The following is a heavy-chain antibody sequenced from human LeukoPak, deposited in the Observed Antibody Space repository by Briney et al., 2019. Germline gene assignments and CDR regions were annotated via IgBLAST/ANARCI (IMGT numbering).Heavy chain of an antibody. D-gene: IGHD3-22*01. V-gene: IGHV3-23*01. CDR2: ISGSGGST. J-gene: IGHJ4*02. Sequence: SGGSLRLSCAAPGFTFSSYAMGWVRQAPGKGLEWVSAISGSGGSTYYADSVKGRFTISRDNSKNTLYLQMNSLRAEDTAVYYCAKLITMIVVVFDYWGQGTLVTVSS. CDR3: AKLITMIVVVFDY. CDR1: GFTFSSYA.